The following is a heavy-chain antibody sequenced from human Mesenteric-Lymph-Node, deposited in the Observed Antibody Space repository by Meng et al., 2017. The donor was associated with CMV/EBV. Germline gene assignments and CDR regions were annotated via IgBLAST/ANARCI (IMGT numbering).Heavy chain of an antibody. CDR3: AKLKSIAARGHFDY. J-gene: IGHJ4*02. V-gene: IGHV3-23*03. CDR2: IYSGGSST. CDR1: GFTFSSYA. D-gene: IGHD6-6*01. Sequence: SGFTFSSYAMSWVRQAPGKGLEWVSVIYSGGSSTYYADSVKGRFTISRDNSKNTLYLQMNSLRAEDTAVYYCAKLKSIAARGHFDYWGQGTLVTVSS.